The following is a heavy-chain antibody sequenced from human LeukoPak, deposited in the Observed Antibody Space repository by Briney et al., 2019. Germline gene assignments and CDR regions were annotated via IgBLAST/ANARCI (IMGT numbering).Heavy chain of an antibody. D-gene: IGHD4-17*01. CDR3: ARDGYGDYVGWFDP. CDR1: GYTFTSYY. Sequence: ASVKDSCKESGYTFTSYYIHRVRQAPGQGLEWMGIINPSGGSTSYAQKFQGRVTMTRDMSTSTVYMELSSLRSEDTAVYYCARDGYGDYVGWFDPWGQGTLVTVSS. J-gene: IGHJ5*02. CDR2: INPSGGST. V-gene: IGHV1-46*01.